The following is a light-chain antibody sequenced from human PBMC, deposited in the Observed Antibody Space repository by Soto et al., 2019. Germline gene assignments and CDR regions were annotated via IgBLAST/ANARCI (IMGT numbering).Light chain of an antibody. Sequence: SYELTQPPSVSVSPGQTASITCSGDKLGDKYAFWYQQKPGQSPVVVIYQDRKRPSGIPERFSGSNSGNTATLTIRGTQALDEADYYCQAWDSNTYVFGTGTKLTVL. CDR2: QDR. J-gene: IGLJ1*01. CDR3: QAWDSNTYV. CDR1: KLGDKY. V-gene: IGLV3-1*01.